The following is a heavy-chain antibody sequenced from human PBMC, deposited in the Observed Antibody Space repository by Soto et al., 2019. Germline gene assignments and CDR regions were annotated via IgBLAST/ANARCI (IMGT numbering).Heavy chain of an antibody. V-gene: IGHV3-21*01. CDR3: ARVYCSGGSCSPNWFDP. CDR2: ISSSSYI. D-gene: IGHD2-15*01. CDR1: GFTFSSYA. Sequence: PGGSLRLSCAASGFTFSSYAKSWVRQAPGKGLEWVSSISSSSYIYYADSVKGRFTISRDNAKNSLYLQMNSLRAEDTAVYYCARVYCSGGSCSPNWFDPWGQGTMVTVSS. J-gene: IGHJ5*02.